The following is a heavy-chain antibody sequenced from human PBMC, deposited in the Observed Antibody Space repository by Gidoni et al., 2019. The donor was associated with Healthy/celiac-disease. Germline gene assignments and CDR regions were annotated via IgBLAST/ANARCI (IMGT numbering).Heavy chain of an antibody. Sequence: QVQLVQSGAEVKKPGSSVKVSCKASGGTFSSYAISWVRQATGQGLEWMGGIIPIFGTANYAQKFQGRVTITADESTSTAYMELSSLRSEDTAVYYCSASPPQGVISRGDYWGQGTLVTVSS. J-gene: IGHJ4*02. CDR1: GGTFSSYA. D-gene: IGHD3-10*01. CDR2: IIPIFGTA. V-gene: IGHV1-69*01. CDR3: SASPPQGVISRGDY.